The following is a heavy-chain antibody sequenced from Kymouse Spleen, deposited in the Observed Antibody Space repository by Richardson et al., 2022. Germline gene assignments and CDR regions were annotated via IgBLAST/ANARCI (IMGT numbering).Heavy chain of an antibody. CDR3: AKDEAMVRGVTYFDY. Sequence: QVQLVESGGGVVQPGRSLRLSCAASGFTFSSYGMHWVRQAPGKGLEWVAVISYDGSNKYYADSVKGRFTISRDNSKNTLYLQMNSLRAEDTAVYYCAKDEAMVRGVTYFDYWGQGTLVTVSS. V-gene: IGHV3-30*18. J-gene: IGHJ4*02. CDR1: GFTFSSYG. D-gene: IGHD3-10*01. CDR2: ISYDGSNK.